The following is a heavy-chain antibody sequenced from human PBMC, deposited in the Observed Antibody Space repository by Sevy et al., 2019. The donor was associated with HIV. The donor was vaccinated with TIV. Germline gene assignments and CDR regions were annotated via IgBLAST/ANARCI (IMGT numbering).Heavy chain of an antibody. D-gene: IGHD4-17*01. CDR3: ARGTVEDWFDP. CDR1: GGSISSGSYY. V-gene: IGHV4-61*02. CDR2: SYTSGST. J-gene: IGHJ5*02. Sequence: SETLSLTCTVSGGSISSGSYYWSWIRQPAGKGLEWIGRSYTSGSTNYNPSLKSRVTMSVDTSKNQFSLKLSSVTAADTAVYYCARGTVEDWFDPWGQGTLVTVSS.